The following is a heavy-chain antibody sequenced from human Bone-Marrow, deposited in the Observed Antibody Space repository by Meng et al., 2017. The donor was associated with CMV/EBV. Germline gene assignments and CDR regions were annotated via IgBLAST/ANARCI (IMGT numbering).Heavy chain of an antibody. D-gene: IGHD6-19*01. V-gene: IGHV4-34*01. J-gene: IGHJ5*02. CDR1: GGSFSGYY. CDR3: ARDLEQWLQGFGP. Sequence: SEPLSLTCAVYGGSFSGYYWSWIRQPPGKGLEWIGEINHSGSTNYNPSLKSRLTISVDTSKNQFSLKLSSVTVADTAVYYCARDLEQWLQGFGPWGQGTLVTVSS. CDR2: INHSGST.